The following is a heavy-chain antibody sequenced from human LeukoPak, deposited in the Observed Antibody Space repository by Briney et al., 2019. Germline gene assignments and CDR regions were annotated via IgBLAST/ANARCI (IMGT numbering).Heavy chain of an antibody. D-gene: IGHD2-2*01. V-gene: IGHV3-21*01. Sequence: PGGSLRLSCTASGFTFSSYSMNWVRQAPGKGLEWVSSISSSSSYIYYADSVKGRFTISRDNAKNSLYLQMNSLRAEDTAVYYCARVTPSCSSTSCYLYYYGMDVWGQGTTVTVSS. CDR2: ISSSSSYI. CDR1: GFTFSSYS. CDR3: ARVTPSCSSTSCYLYYYGMDV. J-gene: IGHJ6*02.